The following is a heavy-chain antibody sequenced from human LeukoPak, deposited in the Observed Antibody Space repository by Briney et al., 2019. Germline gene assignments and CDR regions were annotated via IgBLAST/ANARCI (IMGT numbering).Heavy chain of an antibody. V-gene: IGHV5-51*01. D-gene: IGHD1-26*01. J-gene: IGHJ3*02. CDR3: ARLSGSYYSAFDI. CDR1: GYSFTNYW. CDR2: IYPGDSDT. Sequence: GESLKISCQGSGYSFTNYWIGWVRQVPGKGLEWMGIIYPGDSDTRYSPSFQGQVTISADKSISTAYLQWSSLKALDTAMYYCARLSGSYYSAFDIWGQGTMLTVSS.